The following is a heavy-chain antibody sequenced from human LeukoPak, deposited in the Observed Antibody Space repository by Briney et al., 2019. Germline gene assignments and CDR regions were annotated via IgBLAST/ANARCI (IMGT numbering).Heavy chain of an antibody. D-gene: IGHD3-22*01. V-gene: IGHV3-15*01. CDR1: GFTFSNAW. Sequence: GGSLRLSCAASGFTFSNAWMSWVRQAPGKGLEWVGRIKSKTDGGTTDYAAPVKGRFTISRDDSKNTLYLRMNSLKTEDTAVYYCTTDPTGGYYYDSSGYYYFDYWGQGTLVTVSS. CDR2: IKSKTDGGTT. J-gene: IGHJ4*02. CDR3: TTDPTGGYYYDSSGYYYFDY.